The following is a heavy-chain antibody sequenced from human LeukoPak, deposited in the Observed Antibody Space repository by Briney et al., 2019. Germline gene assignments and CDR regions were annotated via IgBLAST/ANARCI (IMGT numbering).Heavy chain of an antibody. CDR1: GFTFSNFG. CDR2: IRYDGSNI. CDR3: ARAGDFGRRFDY. J-gene: IGHJ4*02. D-gene: IGHD3-3*01. V-gene: IGHV3-30*02. Sequence: GGSLRLSCAASGFTFSNFGMHWVRQAPGKGLEWVAFIRYDGSNIYYADSVKGRFTISRDNSKNTLYLQMNSLRPEDTAVYYCARAGDFGRRFDYWGQGTLVTVSS.